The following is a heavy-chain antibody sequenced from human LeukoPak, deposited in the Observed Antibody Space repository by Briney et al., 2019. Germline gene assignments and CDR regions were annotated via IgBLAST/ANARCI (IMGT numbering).Heavy chain of an antibody. J-gene: IGHJ6*02. CDR2: ISAYNGNT. CDR1: GYTFTNYG. V-gene: IGHV1-18*01. CDR3: ARSTGTTDYYYGMDV. D-gene: IGHD1-7*01. Sequence: ASVKVSCKTSGYTFTNYGISWVRQAPGLGLEWMGWISAYNGNTNYAQKVQGRVTMTTDTSTSTAYMELRSLRSDDTAVYYCARSTGTTDYYYGMDVWGQGTTVTVSS.